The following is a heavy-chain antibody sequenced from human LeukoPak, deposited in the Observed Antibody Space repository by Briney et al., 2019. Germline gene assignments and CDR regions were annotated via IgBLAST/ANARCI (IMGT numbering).Heavy chain of an antibody. V-gene: IGHV1-2*02. D-gene: IGHD5-12*01. Sequence: RASVKVSCKASGYTFTGYYMHWVRQAPGQGLEWMGWINPNSGGTNYAQKFQGRVTMTRDTSISTAYMELSRLRSDDTAVYYCARDRYSGYDLDFDYWGQGTLVTVSS. CDR2: INPNSGGT. CDR1: GYTFTGYY. J-gene: IGHJ4*02. CDR3: ARDRYSGYDLDFDY.